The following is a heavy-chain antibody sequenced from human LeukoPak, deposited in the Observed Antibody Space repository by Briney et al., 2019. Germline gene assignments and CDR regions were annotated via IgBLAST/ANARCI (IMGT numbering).Heavy chain of an antibody. D-gene: IGHD4-17*01. CDR2: IRYDGSNK. V-gene: IGHV3-30*02. CDR3: AKDRGYGDYPYYYYGMDV. CDR1: GFTFSSYG. Sequence: PEGSLRLSCAASGFTFSSYGMHWVRQAPGKGLEWVASIRYDGSNKYYADSVKGRFTISRDNSKNTLYLQMNSLRAEDTAVYYCAKDRGYGDYPYYYYGMDVWGQGTTVTASS. J-gene: IGHJ6*02.